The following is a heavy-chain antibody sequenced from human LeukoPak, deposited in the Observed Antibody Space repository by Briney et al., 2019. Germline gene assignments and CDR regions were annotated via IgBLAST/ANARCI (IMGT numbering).Heavy chain of an antibody. V-gene: IGHV4-59*05. CDR3: ARQLGYCSSTSCYADKVDY. CDR2: IYYSGST. D-gene: IGHD2-2*01. Sequence: SETLSLTCTVSGGSISNYIWSWIRQPPGKGLEWIGSIYYSGSTYYNPSLKSRVTISVDTSKNQFSLKLSSVTAADTAVYYCARQLGYCSSTSCYADKVDYWGQGTLVTVSS. CDR1: GGSISNYI. J-gene: IGHJ4*02.